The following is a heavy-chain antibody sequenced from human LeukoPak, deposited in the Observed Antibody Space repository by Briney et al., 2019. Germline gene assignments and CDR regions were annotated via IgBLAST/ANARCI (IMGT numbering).Heavy chain of an antibody. CDR2: ISSSSSYI. D-gene: IGHD3-22*01. J-gene: IGHJ5*02. V-gene: IGHV3-21*01. CDR3: ARGPYYYDSSGYSNWFDP. Sequence: GGSLRLSCAASGFTFSSYSMNWVRQAPGKGLEWVSSISSSSSYIYYADSVKGRSTISRDNAKNSLYLQMNSLRAEDTAVYYCARGPYYYDSSGYSNWFDPWGQGTLVTVSS. CDR1: GFTFSSYS.